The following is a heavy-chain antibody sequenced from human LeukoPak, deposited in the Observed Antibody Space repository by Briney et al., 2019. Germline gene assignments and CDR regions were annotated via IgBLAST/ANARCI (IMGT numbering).Heavy chain of an antibody. CDR2: ISSSGSTI. CDR1: GFTFSSYE. V-gene: IGHV3-48*03. Sequence: GGSLRLSCAASGFTFSSYEMNWVRQAPGKGLEWVSYISSSGSTIYYADSVKGRFTISRDNAKNSMYLQMNSLRAEDTAVYYCARGGYSYGYWFFAFDIWGQGTMVTVSS. D-gene: IGHD5-18*01. CDR3: ARGGYSYGYWFFAFDI. J-gene: IGHJ3*02.